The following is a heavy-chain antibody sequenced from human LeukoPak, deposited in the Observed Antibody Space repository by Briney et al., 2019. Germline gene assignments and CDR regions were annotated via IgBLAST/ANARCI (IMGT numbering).Heavy chain of an antibody. J-gene: IGHJ4*02. CDR1: AFTFSSYW. Sequence: GGSLRLSCAASAFTFSSYWMSWVRQAPGKGLEWVANIKQDGSEKYYVDSVKGRFTTSRDNAKNSLYLQMNSLRAEDTAVYYCAKMGDSSGYYHDLDYWGQGTLVTVSS. D-gene: IGHD3-22*01. CDR2: IKQDGSEK. CDR3: AKMGDSSGYYHDLDY. V-gene: IGHV3-7*01.